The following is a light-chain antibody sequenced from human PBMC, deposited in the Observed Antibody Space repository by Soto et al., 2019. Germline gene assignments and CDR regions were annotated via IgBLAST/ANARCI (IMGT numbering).Light chain of an antibody. V-gene: IGKV3-20*01. J-gene: IGKJ1*01. CDR3: QDYGTSAPWT. CDR1: QNIRGNE. CDR2: RGS. Sequence: EVVLTQSPGTLSLSPGERATLSCRASQNIRGNELAWYQQKPGQAPRLLIYRGSSRATGIPDRFSGRGSGTKFTRTISRLEPEDFAVYFCQDYGTSAPWTFGQGNKVEIK.